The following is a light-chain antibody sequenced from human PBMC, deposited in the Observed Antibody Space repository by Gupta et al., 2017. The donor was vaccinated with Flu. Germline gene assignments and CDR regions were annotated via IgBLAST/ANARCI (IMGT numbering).Light chain of an antibody. Sequence: RVTFSCAGSSSNIGVNTVNWYQQFPGTAPKLLIYSNNQRPSGVPDRFSGSKSGTSASLAISGLQAEDEADYYCATWDDSLSGPVFGGGTKLTVL. CDR1: SSNIGVNT. CDR3: ATWDDSLSGPV. J-gene: IGLJ3*02. V-gene: IGLV1-44*01. CDR2: SNN.